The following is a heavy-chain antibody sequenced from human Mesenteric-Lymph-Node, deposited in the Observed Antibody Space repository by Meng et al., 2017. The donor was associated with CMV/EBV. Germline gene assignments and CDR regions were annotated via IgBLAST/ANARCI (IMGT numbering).Heavy chain of an antibody. D-gene: IGHD2-21*02. CDR2: INAGNGNT. V-gene: IGHV1-3*01. CDR3: ARVPYCGGDCYAP. CDR1: GYTFTSYA. Sequence: KASGYTFTSYAMHWVRQAPGQRLEWMGWINAGNGNTKYSQKFQGRVTITRDTSASTAYMELSSLRSEDTAVYYCARVPYCGGDCYAPWGQGTLVTVSS. J-gene: IGHJ5*02.